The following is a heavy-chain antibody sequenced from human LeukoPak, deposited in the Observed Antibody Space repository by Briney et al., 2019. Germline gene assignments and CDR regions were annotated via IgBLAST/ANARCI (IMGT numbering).Heavy chain of an antibody. CDR3: ARDADLGATITGAFDI. J-gene: IGHJ3*02. Sequence: PGGSLRLSCSASGFTFSSYWMSRVRQAPGKGLEWVANIKQDGREKYYVDSVKGRFTVFRDNAKNSLSLQMNSLRAEDTAVYYCARDADLGATITGAFDIWGQGTMVTVSS. V-gene: IGHV3-7*01. CDR1: GFTFSSYW. D-gene: IGHD5-24*01. CDR2: IKQDGREK.